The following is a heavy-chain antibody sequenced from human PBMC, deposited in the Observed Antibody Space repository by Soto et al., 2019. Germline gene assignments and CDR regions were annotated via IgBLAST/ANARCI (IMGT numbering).Heavy chain of an antibody. CDR2: ISGRAGNT. CDR3: AKGSGGTVLVSSRFYFAY. Sequence: EVQLLESGGGLAQPGGSLRLSCAASGFTFSNYAMSWVRQAPGKGLEWVSAISGRAGNTYYADSVKGRFTISRDNSKNTLALQMNSLRAEDPALYYCAKGSGGTVLVSSRFYFAYWGQGTLVPVSP. CDR1: GFTFSNYA. V-gene: IGHV3-23*01. J-gene: IGHJ4*02. D-gene: IGHD3-22*01.